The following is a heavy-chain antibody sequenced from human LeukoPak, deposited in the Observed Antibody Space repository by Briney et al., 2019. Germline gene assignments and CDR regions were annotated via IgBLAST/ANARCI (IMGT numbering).Heavy chain of an antibody. D-gene: IGHD1-26*01. J-gene: IGHJ4*02. CDR1: GFTFSNYA. CDR2: ITVDGDTA. V-gene: IGHV3-43*02. CDR3: AKAVWWLLPDY. Sequence: GGSLRLSCAPSGFTFSNYAMSWVRHAPGKGLEWVSLITVDGDTAYYADSVKGRFTISRDNSKNSLYLQMNSLRTEDTALYYCAKAVWWLLPDYWGQGTLVTVSS.